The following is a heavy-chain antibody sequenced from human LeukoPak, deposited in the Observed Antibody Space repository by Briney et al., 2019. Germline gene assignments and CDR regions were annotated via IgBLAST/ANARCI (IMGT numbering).Heavy chain of an antibody. CDR1: GFTFSSYW. D-gene: IGHD6-13*01. CDR2: INSDGSST. CDR3: VSSRSYYFDY. J-gene: IGHJ4*02. V-gene: IGHV3-74*01. Sequence: GGSLRLSCAASGFTFSSYWMHWVRQAPGKGLVWVSRINSDGSSTHYSDSVTGRFTISRDNAKNSLYLQMNSLRAEDTAVYYCVSSRSYYFDYWGQGTLATVSS.